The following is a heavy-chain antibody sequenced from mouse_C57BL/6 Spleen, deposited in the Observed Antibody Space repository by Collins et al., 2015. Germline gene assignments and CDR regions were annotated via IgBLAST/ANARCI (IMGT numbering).Heavy chain of an antibody. CDR1: GYTFTSYW. Sequence: QVQLQQPGTELVEPGASVKLSCKASGYTFTSYWMHWVKQRPGQGLEWIGNINPSNGGANYNAKFTGKATLTVDISSSTAYMQLSSLTSEDSAVYYCARWGVDYDGYYYSMDYWGQGTSVTVSS. D-gene: IGHD2-4*01. V-gene: IGHV1-53*01. CDR3: ARWGVDYDGYYYSMDY. J-gene: IGHJ4*01. CDR2: INPSNGGA.